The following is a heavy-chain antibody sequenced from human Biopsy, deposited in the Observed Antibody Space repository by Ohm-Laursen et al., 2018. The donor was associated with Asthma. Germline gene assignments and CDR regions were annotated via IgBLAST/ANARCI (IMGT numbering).Heavy chain of an antibody. D-gene: IGHD4/OR15-4a*01. Sequence: SLRLSCSASGFTFSSYSMTWVRQAPGKGLEWVSYISSSSSPIYFADSVKCRFTISSDNANNSLDLQMNGLRDEDTAVYYCARPLWCSFGYWGQGTLVTVSS. CDR2: ISSSSSPI. CDR1: GFTFSSYS. V-gene: IGHV3-48*02. J-gene: IGHJ4*02. CDR3: ARPLWCSFGY.